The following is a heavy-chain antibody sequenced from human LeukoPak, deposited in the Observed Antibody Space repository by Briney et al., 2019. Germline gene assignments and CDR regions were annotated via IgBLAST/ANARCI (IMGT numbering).Heavy chain of an antibody. J-gene: IGHJ4*02. D-gene: IGHD2-8*01. Sequence: GGSLRLSCTASGFTFGDYAMSWVRQAPGKGLEWVGFIRSKAYGGTTEYAASVKGRFTISRDDSKSIAYLQMNSLKTEDTAVYYCARGLMVYGHPEWGYWGQATLVTVSS. CDR1: GFTFGDYA. CDR3: ARGLMVYGHPEWGY. V-gene: IGHV3-49*04. CDR2: IRSKAYGGTT.